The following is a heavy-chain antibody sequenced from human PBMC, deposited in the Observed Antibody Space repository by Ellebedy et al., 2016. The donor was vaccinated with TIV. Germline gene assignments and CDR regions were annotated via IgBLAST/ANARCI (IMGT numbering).Heavy chain of an antibody. CDR1: GYTFTAYY. D-gene: IGHD6-13*01. CDR3: ARVRRGSSGMDV. J-gene: IGHJ6*02. V-gene: IGHV1-2*02. CDR2: ISPDSGGT. Sequence: ASVKVSCKASGYTFTAYYIHWVRQAPGQGLEWMGWISPDSGGTNFAQKFQGRVTMTRDTSVNTAYMELSSLRSEDTAVYYCARVRRGSSGMDVWGQGTTVTVSS.